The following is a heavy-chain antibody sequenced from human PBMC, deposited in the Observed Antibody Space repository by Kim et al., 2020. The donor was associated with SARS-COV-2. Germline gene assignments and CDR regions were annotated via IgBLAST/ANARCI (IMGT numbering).Heavy chain of an antibody. Sequence: AQKLQGRVTMTTDTSTSTAYMELRSLRSDDTAVYYCASGTRSSPGPKFDYWGQGTLVTVSS. D-gene: IGHD6-6*01. V-gene: IGHV1-18*01. CDR3: ASGTRSSPGPKFDY. J-gene: IGHJ4*02.